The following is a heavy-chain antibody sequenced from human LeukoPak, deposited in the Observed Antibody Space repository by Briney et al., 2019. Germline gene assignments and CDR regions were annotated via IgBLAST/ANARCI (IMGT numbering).Heavy chain of an antibody. V-gene: IGHV4-34*01. Sequence: SETLSLTCTVSGGSISSYYWSWIRQPPGKGLEWIGEINHSGSTNYNPSLKSRVTISVDTSKNQFSLKLSSVTAADTAVYYCARGRGSYYKNFDYWGQGTLVTVSS. CDR1: GGSISSYY. CDR2: INHSGST. D-gene: IGHD1-26*01. CDR3: ARGRGSYYKNFDY. J-gene: IGHJ4*02.